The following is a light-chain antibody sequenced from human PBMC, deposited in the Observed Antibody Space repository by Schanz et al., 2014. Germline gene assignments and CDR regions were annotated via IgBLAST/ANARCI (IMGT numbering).Light chain of an antibody. CDR1: SSNIGAGFD. Sequence: QSVLTQPPTVSGAPGQRVTISCTGSSSNIGAGFDVHWYQQLPGTAPNLLIYDNSNRPSGVPDRFSGSKSGASASLAITGLQAEDEADYYCQSYDSSLSAYVFGGGTQLTVL. V-gene: IGLV1-40*01. J-gene: IGLJ7*01. CDR2: DNS. CDR3: QSYDSSLSAYV.